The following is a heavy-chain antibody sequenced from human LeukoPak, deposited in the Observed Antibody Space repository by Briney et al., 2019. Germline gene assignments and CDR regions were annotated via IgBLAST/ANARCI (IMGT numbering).Heavy chain of an antibody. D-gene: IGHD5-12*01. CDR2: IYYSGST. CDR1: GGSISSYY. J-gene: IGHJ3*02. CDR3: ARHGYSGYDRTQDAFDI. Sequence: SETLSLTCTVSGGSISSYYWSWIRQPPGKGLEWIGYIYYSGSTNCNPSLKSRVTISVDTSKNQFSLKLSSVTAADTAVYYCARHGYSGYDRTQDAFDIWGQGTMVTVSS. V-gene: IGHV4-59*08.